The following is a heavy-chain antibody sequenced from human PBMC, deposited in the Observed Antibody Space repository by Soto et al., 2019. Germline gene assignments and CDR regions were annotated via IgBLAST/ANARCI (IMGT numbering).Heavy chain of an antibody. V-gene: IGHV3-9*01. Sequence: EVQLVESGGGLVQPGRSLRLSCAASGFTFDDYAMHWVRQAPGKGLEWVSGISWEGGSIGYADSVKGRFTISRNNAKKSLYLQMNSVRAESTALYYCAKDHDEDFGYDLDYFNYWGQGTLVTVSS. D-gene: IGHD5-12*01. CDR1: GFTFDDYA. CDR3: AKDHDEDFGYDLDYFNY. J-gene: IGHJ4*02. CDR2: ISWEGGSI.